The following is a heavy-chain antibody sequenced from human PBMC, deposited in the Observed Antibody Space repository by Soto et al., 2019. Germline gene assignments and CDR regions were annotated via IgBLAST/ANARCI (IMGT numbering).Heavy chain of an antibody. CDR3: ATYKEVDFDY. CDR2: ISSSSSYI. V-gene: IGHV3-21*01. D-gene: IGHD1-20*01. CDR1: GFTFSSYS. Sequence: GGSLRLSCAASGFTFSSYSMSWVRQAPGKGLEWVSSISSSSSYIYYADSVKGRFTISRDNAKNSLYLQMNSLRAEDTAVYYCATYKEVDFDYWGQGTLVTVSS. J-gene: IGHJ4*02.